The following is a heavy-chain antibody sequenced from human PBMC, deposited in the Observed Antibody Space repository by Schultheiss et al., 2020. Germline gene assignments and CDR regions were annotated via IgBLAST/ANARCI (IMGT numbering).Heavy chain of an antibody. CDR3: ARARSAGEWELPDY. D-gene: IGHD1-26*01. Sequence: GGSLRLSCAASGFTFSIYAMSWVRQAPGRGLEWVSRINSDGSSTSYADSVKGRFTISRDNAKNTLYLQMNSLRAEDTAVYYCARARSAGEWELPDYWGQGTLVTVSS. J-gene: IGHJ4*02. CDR2: INSDGSST. V-gene: IGHV3-74*01. CDR1: GFTFSIYA.